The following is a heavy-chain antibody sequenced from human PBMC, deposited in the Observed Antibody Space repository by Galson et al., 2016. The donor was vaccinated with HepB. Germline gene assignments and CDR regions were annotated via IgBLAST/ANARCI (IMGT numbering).Heavy chain of an antibody. CDR2: IHYSGST. D-gene: IGHD3-3*01. CDR1: GGSISNYY. Sequence: ETLSLTCTVSGGSISNYYWTWIRRPPGKGLEWIGYIHYSGSTNYNPSLKSRVTISVDASKNQFSLKLTSVTGADTAVYYCAKFAAGFFRGWFDPWGQGTPVTVSS. V-gene: IGHV4-59*01. CDR3: AKFAAGFFRGWFDP. J-gene: IGHJ5*02.